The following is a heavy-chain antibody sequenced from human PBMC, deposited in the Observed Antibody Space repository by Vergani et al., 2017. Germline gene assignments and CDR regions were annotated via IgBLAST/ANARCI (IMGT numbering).Heavy chain of an antibody. Sequence: EVQLLESGGGLVQPGGSLRLSCAASGFTFSSYAMSWVRQAPGKGLEWVSAISGSGGSTYYADSVKGRFPISRDNSKNKMYLQMNSLRAEDTAVCYCAKGWLWDPDWFDPWGQGTLVTVSS. V-gene: IGHV3-23*01. J-gene: IGHJ5*02. D-gene: IGHD5-12*01. CDR2: ISGSGGST. CDR3: AKGWLWDPDWFDP. CDR1: GFTFSSYA.